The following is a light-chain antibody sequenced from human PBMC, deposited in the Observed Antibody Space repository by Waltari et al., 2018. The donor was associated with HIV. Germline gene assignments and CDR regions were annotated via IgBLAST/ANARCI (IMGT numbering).Light chain of an antibody. CDR3: QQYNDLPQT. CDR2: GAT. J-gene: IGKJ1*01. CDR1: QNVGAN. V-gene: IGKV3-15*01. Sequence: EVVMPPSPDTLSVSPGERATLSCRASQNVGANLAWYQVRPGQAPSLLIYGATSRTTGFPARFSASGSGTEFTLTISSLQSEDCAIYYCQQYNDLPQTFGQGTRVDMK.